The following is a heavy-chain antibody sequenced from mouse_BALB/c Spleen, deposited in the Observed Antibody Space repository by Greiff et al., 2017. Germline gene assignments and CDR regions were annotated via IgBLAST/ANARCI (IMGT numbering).Heavy chain of an antibody. CDR3: TRKNYNAMDY. CDR2: IDPSDSYT. D-gene: IGHD1-3*01. V-gene: IGHV1S127*01. J-gene: IGHJ4*01. CDR1: GYTFTSYW. Sequence: QVQLQQPGAELVKPGASVKMSCKASGYTFTSYWMHWVKQRPGQGLEWIGVIDPSDSYTSYNQKFKGKATLTVDTSSSTAYMQLSSLTSEDSAVYYCTRKNYNAMDYWGQGTSVTVSS.